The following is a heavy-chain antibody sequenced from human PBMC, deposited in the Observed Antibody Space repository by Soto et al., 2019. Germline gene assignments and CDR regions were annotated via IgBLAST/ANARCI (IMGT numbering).Heavy chain of an antibody. CDR1: GYTFTSYG. J-gene: IGHJ4*02. D-gene: IGHD4-17*01. V-gene: IGHV1-18*01. Sequence: ASVEVSCKASGYTFTSYGISWVRQAPGQGLEWMGWISAYNGNTNYAQKLQGRVTMTTDTSTSTAYMELRSLRSDDTAVYYCAGSRNNDYGDYAVDYWGQGTLVTVSS. CDR3: AGSRNNDYGDYAVDY. CDR2: ISAYNGNT.